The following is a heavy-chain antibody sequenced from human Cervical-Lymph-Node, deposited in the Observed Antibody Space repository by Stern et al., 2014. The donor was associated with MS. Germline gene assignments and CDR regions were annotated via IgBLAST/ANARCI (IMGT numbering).Heavy chain of an antibody. D-gene: IGHD3-10*01. Sequence: VQLVESGAEVKKPGASVRVSCTASGYTFTAYYIHWVRQAPGQGLEWLVRINPSSGVTLYADNFEGRITMTRDTSNNTAYLDLTSLRFDDSAVYYCTRVRGVRDTTTYWGQGTLVTVSS. CDR1: GYTFTAYY. V-gene: IGHV1-2*06. CDR3: TRVRGVRDTTTY. J-gene: IGHJ4*02. CDR2: INPSSGVT.